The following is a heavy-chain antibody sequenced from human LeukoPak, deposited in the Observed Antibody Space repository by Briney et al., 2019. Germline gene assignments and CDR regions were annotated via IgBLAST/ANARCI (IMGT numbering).Heavy chain of an antibody. CDR2: INSDGSST. Sequence: PGGSLRLSCAASGFTFSSYWMHWVRQAPGKGLVWVSRINSDGSSTSYADSVKGRFTISRDNAKNTLYLQLNSLRAEDTAVYYCAREIFDGYNSEPDYWGQGTLVTVSS. V-gene: IGHV3-74*01. CDR3: AREIFDGYNSEPDY. CDR1: GFTFSSYW. D-gene: IGHD5-24*01. J-gene: IGHJ4*02.